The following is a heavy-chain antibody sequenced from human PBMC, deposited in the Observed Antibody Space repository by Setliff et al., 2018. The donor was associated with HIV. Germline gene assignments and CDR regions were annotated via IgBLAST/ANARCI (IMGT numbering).Heavy chain of an antibody. V-gene: IGHV4-39*01. CDR1: GGSIEFSSYY. J-gene: IGHJ3*02. D-gene: IGHD6-19*01. CDR2: VYYSGST. Sequence: LSLTCSVSGGSIEFSSYYWGWIRQPPGKGLEWIGSVYYSGSTYYNPSLKSRLTISVDTSTNKFSLRLSSVTVADTAVYYCASGQWLEHAFDIWGQGTVVTVSS. CDR3: ASGQWLEHAFDI.